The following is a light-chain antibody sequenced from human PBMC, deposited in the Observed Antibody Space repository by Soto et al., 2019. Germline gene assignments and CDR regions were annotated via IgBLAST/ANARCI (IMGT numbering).Light chain of an antibody. CDR1: QSVSSNY. J-gene: IGKJ1*01. CDR2: GAS. Sequence: ENVLTQSPGTLSLSPGERATLSCRASQSVSSNYLAWYQQKPGQAPRLLMFGASTRATGIPDRFSGSGSGTDFTLTISRLEPEDFALYYCQQYGGSPWTFGQGTKVEIK. V-gene: IGKV3-20*01. CDR3: QQYGGSPWT.